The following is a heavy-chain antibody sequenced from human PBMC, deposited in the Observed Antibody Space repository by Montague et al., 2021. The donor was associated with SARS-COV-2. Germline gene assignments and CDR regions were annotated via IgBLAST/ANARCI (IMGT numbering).Heavy chain of an antibody. V-gene: IGHV4-39*01. CDR1: GGSISSSSYY. J-gene: IGHJ3*01. CDR3: ASSYYYDSSGYYSPDAFAF. CDR2: IYYSGST. Sequence: SETLSLTCTVSGGSISSSSYYWGWIRQPPGKGLEWIGSIYYSGSTYYNPYIKSRVSIYVDKSKNQFYLKLSSVTAADTAVYYCASSYYYDSSGYYSPDAFAFWGQGTMVTVSS. D-gene: IGHD3-22*01.